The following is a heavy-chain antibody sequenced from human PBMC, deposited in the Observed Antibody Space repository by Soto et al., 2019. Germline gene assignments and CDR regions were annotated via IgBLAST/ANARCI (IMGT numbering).Heavy chain of an antibody. CDR2: INPNSGGT. V-gene: IGHV1-2*04. CDR1: GYTFTSDY. CDR3: ARSCSGGSCYGAFDI. J-gene: IGHJ3*02. D-gene: IGHD2-15*01. Sequence: GASVKVSCKASGYTFTSDYMHWVRQAPGQGLEWMGWINPNSGGTNYAQKFQGWVTMTRDTSISTAYMELSRLRSDDTAVYYCARSCSGGSCYGAFDIWGQGTMVTVSS.